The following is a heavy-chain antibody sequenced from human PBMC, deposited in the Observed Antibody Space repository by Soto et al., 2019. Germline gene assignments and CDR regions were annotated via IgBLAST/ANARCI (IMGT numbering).Heavy chain of an antibody. V-gene: IGHV3-23*01. Sequence: EVQLLESGGGLVQPGGSLRLSCAASGFTFSSYAISWVRQAPGKGLEWVSGISGSGGSTYYADSVKGRFTISRDNSKSTLYLQMSSLRAEDTAVYYCAKHRCSSTTCYVEYWGQGTLVTVSS. CDR1: GFTFSSYA. D-gene: IGHD2-2*01. CDR2: ISGSGGST. J-gene: IGHJ4*02. CDR3: AKHRCSSTTCYVEY.